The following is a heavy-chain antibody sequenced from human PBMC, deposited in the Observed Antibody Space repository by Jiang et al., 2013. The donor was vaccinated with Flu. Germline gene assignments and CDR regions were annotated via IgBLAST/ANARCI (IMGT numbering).Heavy chain of an antibody. D-gene: IGHD5-18*01. CDR1: GFTFSHYL. V-gene: IGHV3-30-3*01. Sequence: QLLESGGGVVQPGGSLRLPCVASGFTFSHYLMHWVRQAPGKGPEWVALISSDENTKYYADSVKGRFTIFRDNSRNTLFLQMNSLRPEDTATYYCARDKDTSLIHNLEYWGQGTLVTVSS. CDR3: ARDKDTSLIHNLEY. CDR2: ISSDENTK. J-gene: IGHJ4*02.